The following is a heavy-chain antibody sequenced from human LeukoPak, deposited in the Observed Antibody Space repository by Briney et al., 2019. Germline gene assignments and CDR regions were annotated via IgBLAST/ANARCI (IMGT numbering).Heavy chain of an antibody. CDR2: INHSGST. D-gene: IGHD6-13*01. V-gene: IGHV4-34*01. Sequence: PSETLSLTCAVYGGSFSGYYWSWIRQPPGKGLEWIGEINHSGSTNCNPSLKSRVTISVDTSKNQFSLKLSSVTAADTAVYYCARGLGAAAGTGYYFDYWGQGTLVTVSS. J-gene: IGHJ4*02. CDR3: ARGLGAAAGTGYYFDY. CDR1: GGSFSGYY.